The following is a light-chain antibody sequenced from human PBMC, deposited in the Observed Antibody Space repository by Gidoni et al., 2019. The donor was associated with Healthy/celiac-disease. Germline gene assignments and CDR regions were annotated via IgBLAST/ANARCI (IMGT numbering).Light chain of an antibody. J-gene: IGKJ1*01. CDR3: QQSYSTLWT. V-gene: IGKV1-39*01. Sequence: DIQMTQSPSSLSASVGDRVTITCRASQSIRSYVNWYQQKPGKAPKLLIYAASSLQSVVPSRFSGSGSGTDFTLTISRLQPEDFATYYCQQSYSTLWTFGQGTKVEIK. CDR2: AAS. CDR1: QSIRSY.